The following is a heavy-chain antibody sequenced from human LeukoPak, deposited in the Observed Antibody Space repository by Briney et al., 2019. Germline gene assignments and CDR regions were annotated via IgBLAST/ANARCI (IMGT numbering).Heavy chain of an antibody. CDR1: GFTFGNVV. CDR2: ISYNGAST. V-gene: IGHV3-23*01. Sequence: PGGSLRLSCVASGFTFGNVVMSWVRQAPGKGLEWVSAISYNGASTDYADSVRGRFAIPRDNSKNTLYLQMNCLRAEDTAVYYCARRTGGTKDYWGQGTRVTVSS. CDR3: ARRTGGTKDY. D-gene: IGHD7-27*01. J-gene: IGHJ4*02.